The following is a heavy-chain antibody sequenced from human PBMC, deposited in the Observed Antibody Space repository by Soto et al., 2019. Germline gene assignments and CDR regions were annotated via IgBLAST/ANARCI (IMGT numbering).Heavy chain of an antibody. CDR1: GFTFRTYA. V-gene: IGHV3-30-3*01. CDR3: VREPPPNADLDY. J-gene: IGHJ4*02. CDR2: FSSDGSSR. Sequence: PGGSLRLSCAASGFTFRTYAMHWVRQAPGKGLEWVAVFSSDGSSRFYADSVKGRFTISRENSKNTLYLQMDSLRPEDTAVYYCVREPPPNADLDYWGQGTLVTVSS.